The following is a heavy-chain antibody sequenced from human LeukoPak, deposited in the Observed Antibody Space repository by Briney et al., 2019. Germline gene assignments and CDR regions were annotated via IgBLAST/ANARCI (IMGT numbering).Heavy chain of an antibody. CDR3: ARDSGCSGGSCAGGFGY. V-gene: IGHV3-21*01. CDR2: ISSCSSDI. CDR1: LFTFTRFS. Sequence: GGSPRLSSAISLFTFTRFSMTSVRKSKGKGLEWVSTISSCSSDIYYADSVKGRFTNSRDNAKNSLYLQMNSLRAEDTAVYYCARDSGCSGGSCAGGFGYWGQGTLVTVSS. D-gene: IGHD2-15*01. J-gene: IGHJ4*02.